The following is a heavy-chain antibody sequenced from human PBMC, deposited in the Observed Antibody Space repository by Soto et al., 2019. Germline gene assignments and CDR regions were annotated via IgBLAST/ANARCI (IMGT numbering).Heavy chain of an antibody. CDR2: MNPNSGNT. D-gene: IGHD3-22*01. CDR1: GYTFTSYD. CDR3: ARDSRYYYDSTDAFDI. J-gene: IGHJ3*02. Sequence: ASVKVSCKASGYTFTSYDINWVRKPPGQRLERMGWMNPNSGNTGYAKKLQGRVTMTANTSTRTAYMELRSLRSDDTAVYYCARDSRYYYDSTDAFDIWGQGTMVTVSS. V-gene: IGHV1-8*02.